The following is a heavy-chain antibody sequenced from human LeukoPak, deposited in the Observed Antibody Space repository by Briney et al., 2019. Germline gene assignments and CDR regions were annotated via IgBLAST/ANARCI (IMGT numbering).Heavy chain of an antibody. J-gene: IGHJ4*02. Sequence: SETLSLTCTVSGGSFSRYYWSWIRQPAGKGLEWIGRIYTSGSTNYNPSLKSRVTMSVDTSKNQFSLKLSSVTAADTAVYYCARDLRCWYYFHYWRRGTLVTVSS. V-gene: IGHV4-4*07. CDR1: GGSFSRYY. CDR3: ARDLRCWYYFHY. CDR2: IYTSGST. D-gene: IGHD2-15*01.